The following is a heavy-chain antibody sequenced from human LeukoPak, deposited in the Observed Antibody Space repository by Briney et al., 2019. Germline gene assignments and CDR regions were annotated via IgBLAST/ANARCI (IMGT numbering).Heavy chain of an antibody. CDR3: AREGPRSGYYYWYFDL. V-gene: IGHV3-48*04. Sequence: GGSLRLSCAASGFTFSSAWLSWVRQAPGKGLEWVSYISSSGSTIYYADSVKGRFTISRDNAKNSLYLQMNSLRAEDTAVYYCAREGPRSGYYYWYFDLWGRGTLVTVSS. D-gene: IGHD3-22*01. CDR2: ISSSGSTI. J-gene: IGHJ2*01. CDR1: GFTFSSAW.